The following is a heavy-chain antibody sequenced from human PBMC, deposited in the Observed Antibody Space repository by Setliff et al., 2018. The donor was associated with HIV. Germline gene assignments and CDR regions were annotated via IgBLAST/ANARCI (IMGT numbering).Heavy chain of an antibody. CDR3: ARGVPTDAYAFDI. D-gene: IGHD2-2*01. V-gene: IGHV1-18*01. Sequence: ASVKVSCKASSYSFTSYGFTWVRQAPGQGLEWMGWISAHNGHTDYAQKFQDRVTMSTDTSTTTAFMELRSLISDDPAVYYCARGVPTDAYAFDIWGQGTLVTVSS. CDR1: SYSFTSYG. CDR2: ISAHNGHT. J-gene: IGHJ3*02.